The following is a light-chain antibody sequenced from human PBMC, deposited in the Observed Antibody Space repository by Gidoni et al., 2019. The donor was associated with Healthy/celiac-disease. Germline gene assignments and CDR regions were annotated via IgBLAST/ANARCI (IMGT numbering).Light chain of an antibody. CDR1: QSISSW. CDR3: QQYNSIPPLT. CDR2: DAS. Sequence: DIQMTQSPSTLSASVGDRVTITCRASQSISSWLAWYQQKPGKAPKLLIYDASSLESGVPSRFSGSGSGTEFTLTISSLQPYDFATYYCQQYNSIPPLTFGGGTKVEIK. J-gene: IGKJ4*01. V-gene: IGKV1-5*01.